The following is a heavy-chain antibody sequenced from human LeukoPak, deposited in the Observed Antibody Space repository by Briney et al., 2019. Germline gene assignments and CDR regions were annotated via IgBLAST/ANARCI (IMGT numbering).Heavy chain of an antibody. CDR1: GGSISSSRYY. D-gene: IGHD6-19*01. Sequence: PSETLSLTCTVSGGSISSSRYYWGWIRQPPGKGLEWIGSIFYTGRTYYNPSLKSRVTISVDTSKNQFSLKLSSVTAADTAVYYCARDMAGVFDAFDIWGQGTMVTVSS. CDR2: IFYTGRT. CDR3: ARDMAGVFDAFDI. J-gene: IGHJ3*02. V-gene: IGHV4-39*07.